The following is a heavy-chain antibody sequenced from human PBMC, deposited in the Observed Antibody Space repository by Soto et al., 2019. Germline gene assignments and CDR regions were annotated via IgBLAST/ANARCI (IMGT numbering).Heavy chain of an antibody. CDR1: GGSFSGYY. J-gene: IGHJ6*02. Sequence: LSLTCAVYGGSFSGYYWSWIRQPPGKGLEWIGEINHSGSTDYNPSLKSRVTISVDTSENQFSLKLSSVTAADTAVYYCARSSGSYYVYLYYYYGMDVWGQGTTVTVSS. V-gene: IGHV4-34*01. CDR3: ARSSGSYYVYLYYYYGMDV. D-gene: IGHD1-26*01. CDR2: INHSGST.